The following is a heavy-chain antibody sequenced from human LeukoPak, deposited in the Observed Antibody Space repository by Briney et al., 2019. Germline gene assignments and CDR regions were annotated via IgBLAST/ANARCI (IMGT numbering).Heavy chain of an antibody. J-gene: IGHJ4*02. CDR3: ARDVAGLYYFDY. V-gene: IGHV4-59*11. D-gene: IGHD2-15*01. Sequence: SETLSLTCTVSGGSISSHYWSWIRQPPGKGLEWIGYIYYSGSTNYNPSLKSRVTISVDTSKNQFSLKLSSVAAADTAIYYCARDVAGLYYFDYWGQGTLVTVSS. CDR1: GGSISSHY. CDR2: IYYSGST.